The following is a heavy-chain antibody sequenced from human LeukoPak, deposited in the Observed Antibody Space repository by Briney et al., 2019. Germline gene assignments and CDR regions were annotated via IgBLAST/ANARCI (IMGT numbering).Heavy chain of an antibody. CDR3: ARRRGIGVTFDY. J-gene: IGHJ4*02. V-gene: IGHV4-34*01. Sequence: SEILSLTCAVYGGSFSGYYWSRIRQPPGKGLEWIGEINHSGSTNYNPSLKSRVTISVGTSKNQFSLKLSSVTTADTAVYYCARRRGIGVTFDYWGQGTLVTVSS. CDR2: INHSGST. CDR1: GGSFSGYY. D-gene: IGHD4-11*01.